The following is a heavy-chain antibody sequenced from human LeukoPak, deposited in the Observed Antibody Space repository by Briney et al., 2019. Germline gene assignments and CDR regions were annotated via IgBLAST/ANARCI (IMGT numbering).Heavy chain of an antibody. CDR1: GYTFTSYG. Sequence: GASVKVSCKASGYTFTSYGISWVRQAPGQGLEWMGWISAYNGNTNYAQKLQGRVTMTTDTSTSTAYMELRSLRSDDTAVYYCAREISNYCSSTSCYYGNFGYWGQGTLVTVSS. V-gene: IGHV1-18*01. CDR2: ISAYNGNT. CDR3: AREISNYCSSTSCYYGNFGY. J-gene: IGHJ4*02. D-gene: IGHD2-2*01.